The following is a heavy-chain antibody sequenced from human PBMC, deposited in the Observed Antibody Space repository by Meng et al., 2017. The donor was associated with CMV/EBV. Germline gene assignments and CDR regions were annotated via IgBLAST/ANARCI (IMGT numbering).Heavy chain of an antibody. CDR2: INHSGST. Sequence: GSLRLSCAVYGGSFSGDYWSWIRQPPGKGLEWIGEINHSGSTNYNPSLKSRVTISVDTSKNQFSLKLSSVTAADTAVYYCARGPRRGYCSSTSCYTEMSTIPRGYYYYGMDVWGQGTTVTVSS. V-gene: IGHV4-34*01. D-gene: IGHD2-2*02. CDR3: ARGPRRGYCSSTSCYTEMSTIPRGYYYYGMDV. CDR1: GGSFSGDY. J-gene: IGHJ6*02.